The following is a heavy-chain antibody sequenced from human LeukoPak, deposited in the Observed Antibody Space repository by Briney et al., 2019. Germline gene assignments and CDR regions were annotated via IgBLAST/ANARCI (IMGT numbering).Heavy chain of an antibody. V-gene: IGHV4-31*03. D-gene: IGHD4-11*01. CDR2: IYYSGST. CDR3: ARGDSNYELNWFDP. Sequence: SETLSLTCTVSGGSISSGGYYWSWIRQHPGKGLEWIGYIYYSGSTYYNPSLKSRVTISVDTSKNQFSLKLSSVTAADTAVYYCARGDSNYELNWFDPWCQGTLVTVSS. J-gene: IGHJ5*02. CDR1: GGSISSGGYY.